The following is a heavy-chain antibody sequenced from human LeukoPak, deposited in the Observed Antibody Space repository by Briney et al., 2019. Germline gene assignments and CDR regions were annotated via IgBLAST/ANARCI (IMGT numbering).Heavy chain of an antibody. CDR2: ISGYNGNT. V-gene: IGHV1-18*01. Sequence: PGALVKVSCKASGYTFPNYGVSWVRQAPGQGLEWMGWISGYNGNTNFAKKVLGRVTMTTDTSTSTAYMELRSLRSDDTAVYYCARALGSGTNYYYYYMDVWGKGTTVTVSS. CDR1: GYTFPNYG. D-gene: IGHD1-7*01. CDR3: ARALGSGTNYYYYYMDV. J-gene: IGHJ6*03.